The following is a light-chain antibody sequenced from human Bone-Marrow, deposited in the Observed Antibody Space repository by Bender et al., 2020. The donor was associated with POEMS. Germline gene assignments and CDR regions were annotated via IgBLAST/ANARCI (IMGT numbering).Light chain of an antibody. Sequence: SYDLTQPPSVSVSPGQTASITCSGDILGDQYASWYQQRPGQSPVVVIFEDNRRPSGIPERFSGSNSGNTATLTITGAQAVDEADYYCQAWDSSVALFFFGTGTKVTVL. CDR2: EDN. V-gene: IGLV3-1*01. CDR3: QAWDSSVALFF. CDR1: ILGDQY. J-gene: IGLJ1*01.